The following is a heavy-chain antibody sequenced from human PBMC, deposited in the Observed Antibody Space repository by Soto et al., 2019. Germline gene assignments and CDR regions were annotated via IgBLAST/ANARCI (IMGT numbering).Heavy chain of an antibody. CDR2: INHSGST. V-gene: IGHV4-34*01. CDR1: GGSFSGYY. J-gene: IGHJ3*02. D-gene: IGHD2-21*02. Sequence: QVQLQQWGAGLLKPSETLSLTCAIYGGSFSGYYWSWIRQPPGKGLEWIGEINHSGSTNYIPSLNSRVTISLDTYKNQFSLKLTSVTAADTAVYYCARHCGGDCSHAFDIWGQGTMVTVSS. CDR3: ARHCGGDCSHAFDI.